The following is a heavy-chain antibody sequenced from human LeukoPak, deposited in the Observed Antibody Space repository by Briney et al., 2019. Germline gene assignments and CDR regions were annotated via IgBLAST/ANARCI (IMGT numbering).Heavy chain of an antibody. Sequence: GGSLRLSCAASGFTFSSYSMNWVRQAPGKGLEWISYISSSSNTIYYADSVKGRFTISRDNSKNTLYLQMNSLRAEDTAVYYCASEYSSSWYKRNDAFDIWGQGTMVTVSS. CDR1: GFTFSSYS. J-gene: IGHJ3*02. D-gene: IGHD6-13*01. CDR3: ASEYSSSWYKRNDAFDI. V-gene: IGHV3-48*01. CDR2: ISSSSNTI.